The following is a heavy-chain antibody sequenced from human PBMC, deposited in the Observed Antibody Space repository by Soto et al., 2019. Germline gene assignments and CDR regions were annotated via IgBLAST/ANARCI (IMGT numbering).Heavy chain of an antibody. Sequence: PGGSLRLSCAASGFTFSSYAMHWVRQAPGKGLEWVAVISYDGSNKYYADSVKGRFTISRDNSKNTLYLQMNSLRAEDTAVYYCARDANGWMAARPRAGWFDPWGQGTLVTVSS. V-gene: IGHV3-30-3*01. J-gene: IGHJ5*02. CDR2: ISYDGSNK. CDR1: GFTFSSYA. CDR3: ARDANGWMAARPRAGWFDP. D-gene: IGHD6-6*01.